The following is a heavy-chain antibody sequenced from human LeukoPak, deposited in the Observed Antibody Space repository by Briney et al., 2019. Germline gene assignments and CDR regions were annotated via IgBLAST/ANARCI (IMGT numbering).Heavy chain of an antibody. D-gene: IGHD2-2*01. CDR3: ARGYCSGTSCSVFDY. V-gene: IGHV1-69*01. Sequence: SVKVSCKASGGTFSSYAISWVRQAPGQGLEWMGGIIPIFGTANYAQKFQGRVTITADESTSTAYMELSSLRSEDTAVYYCARGYCSGTSCSVFDYWGQGTLVTVSS. CDR1: GGTFSSYA. J-gene: IGHJ4*02. CDR2: IIPIFGTA.